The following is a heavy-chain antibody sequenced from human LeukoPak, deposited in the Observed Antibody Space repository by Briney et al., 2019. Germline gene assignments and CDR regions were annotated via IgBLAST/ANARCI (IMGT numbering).Heavy chain of an antibody. CDR3: ARGLWDSTGFDY. CDR1: GGSISSGGYY. CDR2: IYYSGST. D-gene: IGHD2/OR15-2a*01. Sequence: SETLSLTCTVSGGSISSGGYYWSWIRQHPGTGLEWIGYIYYSGSTYYNPSLKSRVTISVDTSKNQFSLKLSSVTAADTAVYYCARGLWDSTGFDYWGQGTLVTVSS. J-gene: IGHJ4*02. V-gene: IGHV4-31*03.